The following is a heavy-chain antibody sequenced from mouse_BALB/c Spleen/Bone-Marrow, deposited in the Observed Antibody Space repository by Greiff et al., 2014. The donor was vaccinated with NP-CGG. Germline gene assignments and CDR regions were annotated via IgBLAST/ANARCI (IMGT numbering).Heavy chain of an antibody. CDR3: VRGVYFDC. CDR1: GFSLTSYD. Sequence: QVQLKESGPGLVAPSQSLSITCTVSGFSLTSYDISWIRQPPGKGLEWLGVIWTGGGTNYNSAFMSRLSISKDNSKSQVFLKMNSLQTDDTAIYYCVRGVYFDCWGQGTTLAVSS. J-gene: IGHJ2*01. V-gene: IGHV2-9-2*01. CDR2: IWTGGGT.